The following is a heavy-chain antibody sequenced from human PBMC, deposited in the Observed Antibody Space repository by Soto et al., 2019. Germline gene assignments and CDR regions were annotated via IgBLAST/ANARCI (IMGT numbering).Heavy chain of an antibody. Sequence: EVQLVESGGGLVQPGGSLRLSCAASGFTFSSYWMHWVRQAPGKGLVWVSRINSDGRSTSYADSVKGRFTISRDNAKNTLYLQMTSLRAEDTAVYYGVRTSLVLSSATREDYWGQGTMVTVSS. CDR1: GFTFSSYW. V-gene: IGHV3-74*01. D-gene: IGHD3-9*01. CDR2: INSDGRST. CDR3: VRTSLVLSSATREDY. J-gene: IGHJ4*02.